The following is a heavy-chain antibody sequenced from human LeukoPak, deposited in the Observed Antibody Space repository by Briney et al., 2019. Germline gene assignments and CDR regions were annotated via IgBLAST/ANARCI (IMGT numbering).Heavy chain of an antibody. V-gene: IGHV1-18*01. CDR2: ISAYNGNT. D-gene: IGHD6-6*01. CDR3: ARDMIASRPNGFDP. J-gene: IGHJ5*02. CDR1: GSSFTTYG. Sequence: GASVTLSCTASGSSFTTYGISWVSQAPGQGREWMGWISAYNGNTNYAQTLQGRVTMTTDRSTSTAYMESRRRRYPDTAVYYCARDMIASRPNGFDPWGQGPLVTVPS.